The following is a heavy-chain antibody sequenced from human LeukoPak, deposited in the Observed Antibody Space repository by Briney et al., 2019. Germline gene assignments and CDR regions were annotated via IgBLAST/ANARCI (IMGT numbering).Heavy chain of an antibody. Sequence: PGGSLRLSCAASGFTFSSYGMHWVRQAPGKGLEWVAFIRYDGSNKYYADSVKGRFTISRDNSKNTLYLQMNSLRAEDTAVYYCAKDRGYYYGSGGQFDYWGQGTLVTVSS. V-gene: IGHV3-30*02. CDR3: AKDRGYYYGSGGQFDY. D-gene: IGHD3-10*01. CDR2: IRYDGSNK. CDR1: GFTFSSYG. J-gene: IGHJ4*02.